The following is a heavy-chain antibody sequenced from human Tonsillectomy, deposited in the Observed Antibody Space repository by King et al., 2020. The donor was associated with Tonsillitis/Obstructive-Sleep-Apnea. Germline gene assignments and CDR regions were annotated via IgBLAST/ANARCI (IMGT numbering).Heavy chain of an antibody. Sequence: QLVQSGAEVKKPGASVKVSCKASGYTFTSYAMHWVRQAPGQRLEWMGWINAGNGNTKYSQTFQGRVTITRDTSASTAYMELSSLRSEDTAVYYCARELRYCSGGSCYSLFDYWGQGTLVTVSS. CDR1: GYTFTSYA. CDR3: ARELRYCSGGSCYSLFDY. V-gene: IGHV1-3*01. D-gene: IGHD2-15*01. CDR2: INAGNGNT. J-gene: IGHJ4*02.